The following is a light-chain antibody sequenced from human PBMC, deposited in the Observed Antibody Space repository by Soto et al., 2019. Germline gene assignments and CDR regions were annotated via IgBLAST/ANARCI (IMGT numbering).Light chain of an antibody. CDR3: QQSYSTPRWT. V-gene: IGKV1-39*01. CDR2: GAS. CDR1: QSISSY. J-gene: IGKJ1*01. Sequence: DIQMTQSPSSLSASVGDRVTITCRASQSISSYLNWYQQKPGKAPNLLIYGASSLQSGVPSRFSGSGSGTDFTLTISSLQPEDSATYYCQQSYSTPRWTFGQGTKVEIK.